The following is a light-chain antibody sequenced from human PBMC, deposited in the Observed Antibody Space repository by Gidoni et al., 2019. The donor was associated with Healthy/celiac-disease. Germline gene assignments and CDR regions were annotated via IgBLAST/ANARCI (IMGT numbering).Light chain of an antibody. Sequence: EIVLTQSPATLSLSPGESATLSCRASQSVSSYLAWYQQKPGQAPRLLIYDASNRATGIPARFSGSGSVTDFTLTISSLEPEDFAVYYCQQRSNWPLTFGGGTKVEIK. V-gene: IGKV3-11*01. J-gene: IGKJ4*01. CDR1: QSVSSY. CDR3: QQRSNWPLT. CDR2: DAS.